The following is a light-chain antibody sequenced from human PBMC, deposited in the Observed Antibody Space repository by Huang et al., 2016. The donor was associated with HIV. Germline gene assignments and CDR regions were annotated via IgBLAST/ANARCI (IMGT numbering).Light chain of an antibody. CDR1: QRVSSY. CDR2: DAS. V-gene: IGKV3-11*01. J-gene: IGKJ2*01. CDR3: QQRSTWPPYT. Sequence: EIVLTQSPATLSLSPGERATLSCRASQRVSSYLAWYQQKPGQAPRLLIYDASNRATGIPARFSGSGSGTDFTLTSSSLEPEDFAVYYCQQRSTWPPYTFGQGTKLEIK.